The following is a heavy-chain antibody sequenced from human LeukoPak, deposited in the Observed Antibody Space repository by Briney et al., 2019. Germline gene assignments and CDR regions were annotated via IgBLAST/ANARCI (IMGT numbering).Heavy chain of an antibody. CDR2: IYPGDFDT. D-gene: IGHD3-10*01. CDR1: GYSFTNYW. Sequence: GESLLISCKASGYSFTNYWIGWVRQMPGKGLEWMGIIYPGDFDTRYSPSFQGQVTISADKSLTTAYLMWSSLKASDGAIYYCARHLRSQPFHYWGQGTLVTVSS. CDR3: ARHLRSQPFHY. V-gene: IGHV5-51*01. J-gene: IGHJ4*02.